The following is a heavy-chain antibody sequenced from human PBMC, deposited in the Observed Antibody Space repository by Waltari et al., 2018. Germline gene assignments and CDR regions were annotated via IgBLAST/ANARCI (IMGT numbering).Heavy chain of an antibody. CDR3: GRPPILTNGYYYFDS. CDR1: GYNFTNYW. V-gene: IGHV5-51*01. Sequence: EVHLVQSGAEAKEPGEPLKISCKASGYNFTNYWIGWVRQMPGTGLEWMGIISPGDAKTMDSPSFRGQVTSSADKSITTAYLQWNSLKASDTAVYYGGRPPILTNGYYYFDSWGQGALVTVSS. CDR2: ISPGDAKT. J-gene: IGHJ4*02. D-gene: IGHD3-22*01.